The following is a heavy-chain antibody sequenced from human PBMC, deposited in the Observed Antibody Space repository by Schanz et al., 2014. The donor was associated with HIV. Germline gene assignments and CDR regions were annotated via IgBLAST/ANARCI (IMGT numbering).Heavy chain of an antibody. CDR2: ISGSGGHT. Sequence: VHLEESGGGVVQPGKSLRLSCTASGFRFNFYGMHWVRQAPGKGLEWVSLISGSGGHTYYADSVKGRFTISRDISKSTLYLQMNSLRAEDTAMYYCARDFGVTISTSGPPRNYYAMDVWGQGTTVTVSS. J-gene: IGHJ6*02. D-gene: IGHD3-3*01. CDR3: ARDFGVTISTSGPPRNYYAMDV. V-gene: IGHV3-NL1*01. CDR1: GFRFNFYG.